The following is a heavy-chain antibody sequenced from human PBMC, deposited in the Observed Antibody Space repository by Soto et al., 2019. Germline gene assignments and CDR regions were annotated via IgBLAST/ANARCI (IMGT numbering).Heavy chain of an antibody. CDR2: IYPGDSDT. CDR3: ARLGFNYDFLSGYYNVHHYYGIDV. V-gene: IGHV5-51*01. Sequence: PGESLKISCMGSGYKVSTWHNFTSYWIAWVRQVPGEGLEWMGIIYPGDSDTRYSPSFQGQVTISADKSINSVYLQWSSLKASDTATYYCARLGFNYDFLSGYYNVHHYYGIDVRGQGTTVTVSS. CDR1: GYKVSTWHNFTSYW. D-gene: IGHD3-3*01. J-gene: IGHJ6*02.